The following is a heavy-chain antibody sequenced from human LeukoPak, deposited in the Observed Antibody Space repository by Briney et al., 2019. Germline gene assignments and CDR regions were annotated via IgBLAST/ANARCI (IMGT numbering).Heavy chain of an antibody. V-gene: IGHV3-23*01. CDR2: ISDSGEIT. J-gene: IGHJ3*02. Sequence: PGGSLRLSCAASRFTFSSYAMSWVRQAPGKGLEWVSGISDSGEITYDADSVKGRFTISRDNSKNTLYLQMNSLRAEDTAVYYCAKGCSSSWFRAPFDIWGQGTVVTVPS. D-gene: IGHD6-13*01. CDR1: RFTFSSYA. CDR3: AKGCSSSWFRAPFDI.